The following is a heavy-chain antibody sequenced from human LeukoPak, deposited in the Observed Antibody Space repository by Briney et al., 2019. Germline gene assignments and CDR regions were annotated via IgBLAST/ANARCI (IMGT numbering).Heavy chain of an antibody. CDR3: ARDISTVVVRPDY. Sequence: ASVKVSCKASGYTFTNFFMHWVRQAPGQGLEWVAIINPSDGRTSYAQKFQGRVTMTRDTSTSTVYMELSSLRSEDTAVYYCARDISTVVVRPDYWGQGTLVTVYS. D-gene: IGHD3-22*01. CDR1: GYTFTNFF. CDR2: INPSDGRT. J-gene: IGHJ4*02. V-gene: IGHV1-46*01.